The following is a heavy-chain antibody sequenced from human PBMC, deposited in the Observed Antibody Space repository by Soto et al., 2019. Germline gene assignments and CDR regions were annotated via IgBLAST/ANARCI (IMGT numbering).Heavy chain of an antibody. CDR1: GFTFSSYA. D-gene: IGHD2-2*01. Sequence: PGGSLRLSCAASGFTFSSYAMSWVRRAPGKGLEWVSAISGSGGSTYYADSVKGRFTISRDNSKNTLYLQMNSLRAEDTAVYYCAKVPTPGSTMDNWFDPWGQGTLVTVSS. V-gene: IGHV3-23*01. CDR2: ISGSGGST. J-gene: IGHJ5*02. CDR3: AKVPTPGSTMDNWFDP.